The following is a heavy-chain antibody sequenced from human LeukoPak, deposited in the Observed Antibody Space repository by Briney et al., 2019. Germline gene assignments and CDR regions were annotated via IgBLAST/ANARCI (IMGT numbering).Heavy chain of an antibody. J-gene: IGHJ6*02. V-gene: IGHV4-59*08. CDR2: IYYSGST. Sequence: SETLSLTCTVSGGSISSYYWSWIRQPPGKGLEWIGYIYYSGSTNYNPSLKSRVTISVDTSKNQFSLKLSSVAAADTAVYYGVRARSSSSYYYGMDVWGQPTTVTVSS. D-gene: IGHD6-6*01. CDR1: GGSISSYY. CDR3: VRARSSSSYYYGMDV.